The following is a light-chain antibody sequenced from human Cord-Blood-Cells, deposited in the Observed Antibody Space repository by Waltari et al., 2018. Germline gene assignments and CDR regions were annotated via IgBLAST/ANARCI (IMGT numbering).Light chain of an antibody. V-gene: IGLV2-14*01. CDR1: SSDVGGYNY. J-gene: IGLJ3*02. CDR3: SSYTSSSTWV. CDR2: DVS. Sequence: QSALTQPASVSGSPGQSITISCTGTSSDVGGYNYVSWYQQHPGKAPKRMIYDVSNRPSGVSNRFSGSKSGHTASLTISGLQDEDEADYYCSSYTSSSTWVFGGGTKLTVL.